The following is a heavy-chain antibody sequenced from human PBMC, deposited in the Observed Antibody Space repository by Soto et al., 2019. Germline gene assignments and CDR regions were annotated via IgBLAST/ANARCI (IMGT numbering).Heavy chain of an antibody. D-gene: IGHD6-13*01. CDR3: ARGLAAAEYWFDP. CDR2: IYYSGST. Sequence: QVQLQESGPGLVKPSQTLSLTCTVSGGSISSGGYYWSWIRQPPGKGLAWIGYIYYSGSTYYHPALKSRVTIPVDTSKNQFSLKLSSVTASDTAVYYWARGLAAAEYWFDPWGQGPLFTVAS. J-gene: IGHJ5*02. V-gene: IGHV4-31*03. CDR1: GGSISSGGYY.